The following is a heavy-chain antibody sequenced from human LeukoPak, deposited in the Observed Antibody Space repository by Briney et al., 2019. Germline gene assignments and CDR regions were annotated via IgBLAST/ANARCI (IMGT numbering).Heavy chain of an antibody. J-gene: IGHJ4*02. CDR1: GGSFSGYY. V-gene: IGHV4-34*01. CDR2: INHSGST. D-gene: IGHD3-10*01. Sequence: SETLSFTCAVYGGSFSGYYWSWIRQPPGKGLEWIGEINHSGSTNYNPSLKSRVTISVDTSKNQFSLKLSSVTTADTAVYYCARIKGLWYYGSGSYYTTPGYFDYWGQGTLVTVSS. CDR3: ARIKGLWYYGSGSYYTTPGYFDY.